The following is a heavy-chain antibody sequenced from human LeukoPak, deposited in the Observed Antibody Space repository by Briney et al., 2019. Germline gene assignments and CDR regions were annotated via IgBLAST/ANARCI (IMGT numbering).Heavy chain of an antibody. D-gene: IGHD5-18*01. V-gene: IGHV3-7*01. J-gene: IGHJ4*02. Sequence: GGSLRLSCAASGFMFSNYWMNWVRQAPGKGLEWVANIKPDGSDKYYLDSIKGRFTISRDNAKNSLFLQLSSLRAEDTAVYYCARDLSGVAGYTYGRGIDYWGQGTLVTVSS. CDR2: IKPDGSDK. CDR1: GFMFSNYW. CDR3: ARDLSGVAGYTYGRGIDY.